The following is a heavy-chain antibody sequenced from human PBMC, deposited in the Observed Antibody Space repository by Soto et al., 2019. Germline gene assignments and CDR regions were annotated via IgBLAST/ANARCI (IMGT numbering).Heavy chain of an antibody. CDR3: ARDMVPIFGVVSGYGMDV. CDR1: GYTFTGYY. D-gene: IGHD3-3*01. V-gene: IGHV1-2*04. CDR2: INPNSGGT. Sequence: ASVKVSCKASGYTFTGYYMHWVRQAPGQGLEWMGWINPNSGGTNYAQKFQGWVTMTRDTSISTAYMELSRLRSDDTAVYYCARDMVPIFGVVSGYGMDVWGQGTTVTVSS. J-gene: IGHJ6*02.